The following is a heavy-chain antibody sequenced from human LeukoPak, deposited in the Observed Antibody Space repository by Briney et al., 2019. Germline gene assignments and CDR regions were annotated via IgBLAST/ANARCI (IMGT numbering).Heavy chain of an antibody. Sequence: ASVKVSCKTSGGTFSSYIITWVRQAPGQGLEWMGWINPNSGGTNYAQKFQGRVTMTRDTSISTAYMELSRLRSDDTAVYYCARDARRWNKRLHYMDVWGKGTTVTISS. CDR2: INPNSGGT. D-gene: IGHD4-23*01. CDR3: ARDARRWNKRLHYMDV. V-gene: IGHV1-2*02. CDR1: GGTFSSYI. J-gene: IGHJ6*03.